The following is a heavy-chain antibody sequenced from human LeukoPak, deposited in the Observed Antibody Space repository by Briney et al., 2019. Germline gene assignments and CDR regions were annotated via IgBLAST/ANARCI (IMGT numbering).Heavy chain of an antibody. CDR2: INSDGSTT. CDR3: ARGYCSFSATCSAGWFDP. D-gene: IGHD2-15*01. CDR1: GFIYSNYW. Sequence: GGSLRLSCAASGFIYSNYWMYWVRQAPGKGLVWVSRINSDGSTTNYADSVKGRFTISRDNAKNTLYLQMGSLRAEDAAVYFCARGYCSFSATCSAGWFDPWGQGTLVTVSS. V-gene: IGHV3-74*01. J-gene: IGHJ5*02.